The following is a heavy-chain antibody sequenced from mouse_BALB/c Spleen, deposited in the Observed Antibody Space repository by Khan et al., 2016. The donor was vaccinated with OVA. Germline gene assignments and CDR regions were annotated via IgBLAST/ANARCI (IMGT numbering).Heavy chain of an antibody. D-gene: IGHD1-1*01. Sequence: QMQLEESGPGLVAPSQSLSITCTVSGFSLTTYGVHWVRQPPGKGLEWLGVIWAGGSTNYNSALMSRLSISKDNSKSQAFLKMHSLQTDDTAMYYCARAYYYGAWFAYWGQGTLVTVSA. J-gene: IGHJ3*01. V-gene: IGHV2-9*02. CDR1: GFSLTTYG. CDR3: ARAYYYGAWFAY. CDR2: IWAGGST.